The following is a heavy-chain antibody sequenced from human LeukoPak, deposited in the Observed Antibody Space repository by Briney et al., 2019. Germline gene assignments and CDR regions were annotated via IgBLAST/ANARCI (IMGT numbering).Heavy chain of an antibody. CDR1: GGFISGSTYY. D-gene: IGHD3-16*01. CDR3: ARGPPNGGGMGY. V-gene: IGHV4-39*07. CDR2: INHSGST. J-gene: IGHJ4*02. Sequence: SETLSLTCTVSGGFISGSTYYWGWIRQSPEKGLEWIGEINHSGSTNYNPSLKSRVTISVDTSKNQFSLKLSSVTAADTAVYYCARGPPNGGGMGYWGQGTLVTVSS.